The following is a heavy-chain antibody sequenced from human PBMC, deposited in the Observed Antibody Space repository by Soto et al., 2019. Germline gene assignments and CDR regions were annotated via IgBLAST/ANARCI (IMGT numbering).Heavy chain of an antibody. D-gene: IGHD5-18*01. CDR2: ISYDGSNK. Sequence: GGSLRLSCAASGFTFSSYGMHWVRQAPGKGLEWVAVISYDGSNKYYADSAKGRFTISRDNSKNTLYLQMNSLRAEDTAVYYCAKDFVYSYSFDYWGQGTLVTVSS. CDR1: GFTFSSYG. J-gene: IGHJ4*02. V-gene: IGHV3-30*18. CDR3: AKDFVYSYSFDY.